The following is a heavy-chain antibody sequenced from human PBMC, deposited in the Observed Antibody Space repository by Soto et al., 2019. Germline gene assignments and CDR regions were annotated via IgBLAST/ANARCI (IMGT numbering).Heavy chain of an antibody. D-gene: IGHD2-2*01. Sequence: GGCRELSCAASGVSFSSNVMPWVRQAPGKGLEWVAVIWYDGNKKYYGDSVRGRFTISRDNSKNTLYLEMNSLRAEDTAVYYCVLDSSSLLDYWVQGTQVTGSS. CDR1: GVSFSSNV. CDR3: VLDSSSLLDY. CDR2: IWYDGNKK. V-gene: IGHV3-33*03. J-gene: IGHJ4*02.